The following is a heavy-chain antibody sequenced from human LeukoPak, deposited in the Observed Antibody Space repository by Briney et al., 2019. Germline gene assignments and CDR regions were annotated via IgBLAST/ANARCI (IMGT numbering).Heavy chain of an antibody. D-gene: IGHD6-13*01. CDR3: ATEEGSSTHRSAFAFDP. CDR1: GYTLTELS. CDR2: FDPEDGET. Sequence: GASVKVSCKVSGYTLTELSMHWVRQAPGKGLEWMGGFDPEDGETIHAQKFQGRVTMTEDTSTDTAYMELSSLRSEDTAVYYCATEEGSSTHRSAFAFDPWGQGTLVTVSS. J-gene: IGHJ5*02. V-gene: IGHV1-24*01.